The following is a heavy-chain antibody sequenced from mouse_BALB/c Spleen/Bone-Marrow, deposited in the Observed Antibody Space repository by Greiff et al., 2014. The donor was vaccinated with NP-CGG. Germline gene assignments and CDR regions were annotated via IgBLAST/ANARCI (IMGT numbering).Heavy chain of an antibody. D-gene: IGHD3-2*01. Sequence: VNLVESGAELVRPGTSVKVSCKASGYAFTNYLIEWIKQRPGQGLEWIGVSNPGSGGTNYNEKFKGKATLTADKSSSTAYMQLSSLTSDGSAVYFCARETVRGFAYWGQGTLVTVSA. J-gene: IGHJ3*01. CDR3: ARETVRGFAY. CDR2: SNPGSGGT. CDR1: GYAFTNYL. V-gene: IGHV1-54*01.